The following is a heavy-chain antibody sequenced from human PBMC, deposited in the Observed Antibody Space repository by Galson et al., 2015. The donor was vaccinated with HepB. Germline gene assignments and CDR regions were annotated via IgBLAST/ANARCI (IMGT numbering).Heavy chain of an antibody. CDR1: GSISSSSYY. J-gene: IGHJ2*01. V-gene: IGHV4-39*07. Sequence: GSISSSSYYWGWIRQPPGKGLEWIGSIYYSGSTYYNPSLESRVTISVDTSKNQFSLKLSSVTAADTAVYYCARDTVDYGPPYWYLDLWGRGTLVTVSS. CDR2: IYYSGST. CDR3: ARDTVDYGPPYWYLDL. D-gene: IGHD4-17*01.